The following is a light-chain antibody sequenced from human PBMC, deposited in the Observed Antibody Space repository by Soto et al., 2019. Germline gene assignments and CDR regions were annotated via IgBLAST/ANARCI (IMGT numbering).Light chain of an antibody. V-gene: IGKV1-33*01. CDR3: QQYDYLPLT. CDR2: DAS. J-gene: IGKJ4*01. Sequence: DIQMTQSPSSLSASVGDRVTITCQASQDITNYLNWYQQKPGKAPQLLIYDASNLETGVPSRFSGSGSGTDFTFTISSLQPGDIATYYCQQYDYLPLTFGGGTKVEIE. CDR1: QDITNY.